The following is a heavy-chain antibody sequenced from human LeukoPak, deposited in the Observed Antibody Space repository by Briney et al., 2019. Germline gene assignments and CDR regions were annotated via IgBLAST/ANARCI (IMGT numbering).Heavy chain of an antibody. CDR1: GGSFSGYY. Sequence: PSETLSLTCAVYGGSFSGYYWSWIRQPPGKGLEWIGEINHSGSTNYNPSLKSRVTISVDTSKNQFSLRLSSVTAADTAVYYCARRRRSVVVVPAAMNWFDPWGQGTLVTVSS. CDR2: INHSGST. V-gene: IGHV4-34*01. D-gene: IGHD2-2*01. CDR3: ARRRRSVVVVPAAMNWFDP. J-gene: IGHJ5*02.